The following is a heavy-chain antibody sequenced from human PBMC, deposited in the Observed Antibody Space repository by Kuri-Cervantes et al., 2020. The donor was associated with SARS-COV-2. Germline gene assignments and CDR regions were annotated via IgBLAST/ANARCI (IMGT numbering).Heavy chain of an antibody. Sequence: SETLSLTCTVSGGSISSYYWSWIRQPPGKGLEWIGYIYYSGSTNYNPSLKSRVTISVDTSKNQFSLKLSSVTAADTAVYYCARAARNYYDSSGHIDYWGQGTLVTVSS. J-gene: IGHJ4*02. CDR1: GGSISSYY. V-gene: IGHV4-59*08. D-gene: IGHD3-22*01. CDR2: IYYSGST. CDR3: ARAARNYYDSSGHIDY.